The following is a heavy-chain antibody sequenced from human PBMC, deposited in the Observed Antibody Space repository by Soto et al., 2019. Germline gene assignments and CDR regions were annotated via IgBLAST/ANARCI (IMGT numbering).Heavy chain of an antibody. V-gene: IGHV3-9*01. Sequence: GGSLRLSCAASGFTFDDYAMHWVRQVPGKGLEWVSGINWNSGSIGYGDSVKGRFAISRDNTKNSLHLQMSSLSAEDTAFYYCVKDESINWYSGHFRHWGQGTLVTVSS. CDR3: VKDESINWYSGHFRH. CDR2: INWNSGSI. D-gene: IGHD6-13*01. J-gene: IGHJ1*01. CDR1: GFTFDDYA.